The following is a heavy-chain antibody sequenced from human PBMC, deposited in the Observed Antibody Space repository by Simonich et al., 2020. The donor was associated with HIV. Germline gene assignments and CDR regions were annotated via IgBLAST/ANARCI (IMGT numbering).Heavy chain of an antibody. V-gene: IGHV1-24*01. J-gene: IGHJ3*01. CDR3: AAVKYYYDSSGFSYDGVDV. Sequence: QVKLVQSGAEVKKPGASVKVSCKVSGYTLTELSMHWVRQAPGKGVEWQGGVNPEDGETIYAQKFQGRVTMTEDSSTDTAHMELSSLTSEDTAVYFCAAVKYYYDSSGFSYDGVDVWGQGTMVTVSS. CDR2: VNPEDGET. D-gene: IGHD3-22*01. CDR1: GYTLTELS.